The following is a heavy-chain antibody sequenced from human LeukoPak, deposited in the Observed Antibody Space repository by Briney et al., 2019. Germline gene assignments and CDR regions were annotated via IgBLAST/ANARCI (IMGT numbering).Heavy chain of an antibody. CDR2: INHSGST. D-gene: IGHD5/OR15-5a*01. V-gene: IGHV4-39*07. J-gene: IGHJ4*02. Sequence: SETLSLTCTVSGGSISSSSYYWGWIRQPPGKGLEWIGEINHSGSTNYNPSLKSRVTISVDTSKNQFSLKLSSVTAADTAVYYCARGPLSTRGPSGKVNYFDYWGQGTLVTVSS. CDR3: ARGPLSTRGPSGKVNYFDY. CDR1: GGSISSSSYY.